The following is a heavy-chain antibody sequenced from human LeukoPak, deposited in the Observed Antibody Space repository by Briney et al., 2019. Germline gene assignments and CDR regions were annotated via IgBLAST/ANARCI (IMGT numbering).Heavy chain of an antibody. CDR2: IYPADSDT. CDR3: ARQDGYSLYHFDY. D-gene: IGHD5-18*01. Sequence: GESLKISCKGSGYSFASYWIAWVRQMPGKGLEWMGIIYPADSDTRYSPSLRGQVTISVDKSISTAYLQWSSLKASDTAMYYCARQDGYSLYHFDYWGQGTLVTVSS. CDR1: GYSFASYW. J-gene: IGHJ4*02. V-gene: IGHV5-51*01.